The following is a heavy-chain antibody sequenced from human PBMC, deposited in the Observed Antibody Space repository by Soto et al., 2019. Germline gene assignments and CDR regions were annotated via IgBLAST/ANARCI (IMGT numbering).Heavy chain of an antibody. Sequence: QVQLVQSGAEVKKPGSSVKVSCKAPGGTFSSYAISWVRQAPGQGLEWMGGIIPIFGTAKYAQKFQGRVTITADESTSTGYMELSSLRSEDTAVHYCARSQGGSSSLDIYYYSYYGMDVWGQGTTVTVSS. CDR3: ARSQGGSSSLDIYYYSYYGMDV. D-gene: IGHD6-19*01. CDR1: GGTFSSYA. V-gene: IGHV1-69*01. CDR2: IIPIFGTA. J-gene: IGHJ6*01.